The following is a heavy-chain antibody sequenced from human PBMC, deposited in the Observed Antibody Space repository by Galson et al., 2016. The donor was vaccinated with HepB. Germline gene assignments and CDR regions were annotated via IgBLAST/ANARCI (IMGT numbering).Heavy chain of an antibody. D-gene: IGHD3-10*01. J-gene: IGHJ6*02. V-gene: IGHV3-23*01. CDR1: GFIFRSYA. CDR2: ISGSGGST. Sequence: SLRLSCVASGFIFRSYAMSWVRQAPGKGLEWVSGISGSGGSTYYADSVKGRFTMSRDNSKNTLDLQMNSLRAEDTAVYYCAKASKAGSDYFGLDVWGQGTLVTVSS. CDR3: AKASKAGSDYFGLDV.